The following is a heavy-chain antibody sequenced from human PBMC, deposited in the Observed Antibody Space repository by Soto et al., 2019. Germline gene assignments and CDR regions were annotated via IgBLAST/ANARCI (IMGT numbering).Heavy chain of an antibody. D-gene: IGHD7-27*01. Sequence: ASETLSLTCAVYSGSFSGYYWSWIRQPPGKGLEWIGEINHSGSTNYNPSLKSRVTISVDTSKNQFSLKLSSVTAADTAVYYCARGWGRIFDYWGQGTLVTVSS. CDR2: INHSGST. CDR1: SGSFSGYY. V-gene: IGHV4-34*01. J-gene: IGHJ4*02. CDR3: ARGWGRIFDY.